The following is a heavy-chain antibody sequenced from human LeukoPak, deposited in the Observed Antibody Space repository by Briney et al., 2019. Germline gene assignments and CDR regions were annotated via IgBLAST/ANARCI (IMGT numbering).Heavy chain of an antibody. CDR1: GGSISSYY. V-gene: IGHV4-4*07. D-gene: IGHD3-10*01. CDR3: ARDRWFGGFPLNYYYYGMDV. Sequence: PSETLSLTCTVSGGSISSYYWSWIRQPAGKGLEWIGRIYTSGSTNYNPSLKSRVTMSVDTSKNQFSLKLSSVTAADTAVYYCARDRWFGGFPLNYYYYGMDVWGQGTTVTVSS. J-gene: IGHJ6*02. CDR2: IYTSGST.